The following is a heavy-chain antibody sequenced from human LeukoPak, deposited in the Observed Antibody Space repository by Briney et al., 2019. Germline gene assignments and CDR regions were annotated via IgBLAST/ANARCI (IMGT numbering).Heavy chain of an antibody. D-gene: IGHD3-10*01. CDR2: VYSGGIT. V-gene: IGHV3-53*01. J-gene: IGHJ4*02. CDR3: ARSGGSGTSTRYFDY. Sequence: GGSLRLSCAVSGLTFSTYWMHWVRQAPGKGLEWVSVVYSGGITYYADSVKGRFTISRDNSENTLYLQMNSLRAGDTAVYYCARSGGSGTSTRYFDYWGQGTLVTVSS. CDR1: GLTFSTYW.